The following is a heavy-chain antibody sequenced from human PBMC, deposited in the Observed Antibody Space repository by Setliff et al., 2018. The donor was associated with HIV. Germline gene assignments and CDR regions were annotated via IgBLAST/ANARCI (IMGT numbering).Heavy chain of an antibody. J-gene: IGHJ4*02. CDR3: TTENHSY. V-gene: IGHV3-15*01. CDR2: IKSKVSGETA. D-gene: IGHD4-4*01. CDR1: GLTFKTAW. Sequence: GGSLRLSCVASGLTFKTAWMGWVRQAPGKGLEWVGRIKSKVSGETADYAAPVTGRFTISRDDSRNMVFLQMNSLKSDGTAVYYCTTENHSYCGRGTLVTVSS.